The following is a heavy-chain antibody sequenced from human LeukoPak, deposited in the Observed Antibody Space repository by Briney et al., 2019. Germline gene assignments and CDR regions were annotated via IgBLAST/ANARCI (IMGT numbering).Heavy chain of an antibody. CDR2: IYSSGST. J-gene: IGHJ4*02. Sequence: PSETLSLTCTVSGGSISTYYWNWIRQPPGKGLEWIGYIYSSGSTNYNPSLKSRVTISVDTSKNQFSLKLSSVTAADTAVYYCARVSEGFDYWGQGTLVTVS. CDR3: ARVSEGFDY. CDR1: GGSISTYY. V-gene: IGHV4-59*01.